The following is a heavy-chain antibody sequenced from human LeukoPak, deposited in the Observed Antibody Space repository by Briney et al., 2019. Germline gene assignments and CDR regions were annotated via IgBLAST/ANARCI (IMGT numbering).Heavy chain of an antibody. Sequence: SETLSLTCTVSGGSISSGSYYWSWLRQPAGKGLEWIGRIYTSGSTNYNPSLKSRVTISVDTSKNQFSLKLSSVTAADTAVYYCASNFGVVISDAFDIWGQGTMVTVSS. CDR1: GGSISSGSYY. CDR3: ASNFGVVISDAFDI. CDR2: IYTSGST. D-gene: IGHD3-3*01. V-gene: IGHV4-61*02. J-gene: IGHJ3*02.